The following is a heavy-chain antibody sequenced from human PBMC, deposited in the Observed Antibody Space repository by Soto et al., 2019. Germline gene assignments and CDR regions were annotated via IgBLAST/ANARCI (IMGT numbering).Heavy chain of an antibody. CDR3: ARDRSAPGDTRGFYFDY. D-gene: IGHD3-10*01. CDR2: IYYSGTT. V-gene: IGHV4-59*11. CDR1: GASLSHHY. J-gene: IGHJ4*02. Sequence: QVQLQESGPGLVKPSETLSLTCTVSGASLSHHYWSWVRQPPGRGLEWVGHIYYSGTTNYNPSLKSRVNISLDTSKNQFSLNLTSVTAADTAVYYCARDRSAPGDTRGFYFDYWGQGILVTVSS.